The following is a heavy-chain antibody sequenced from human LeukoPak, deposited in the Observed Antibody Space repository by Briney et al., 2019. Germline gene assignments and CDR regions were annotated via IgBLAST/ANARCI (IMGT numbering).Heavy chain of an antibody. V-gene: IGHV4-39*07. CDR3: ARNYYDSSGYFDY. J-gene: IGHJ4*02. Sequence: SETLSLTCTVSGGSISIYYWGWIRQPPGKGLEWIGSIYYSGSTYYNPSLKSRVTISVDTSKNQFSLKLSSVTAADTAVYYCARNYYDSSGYFDYWGQGTLVTVSS. CDR2: IYYSGST. D-gene: IGHD3-22*01. CDR1: GGSISIYY.